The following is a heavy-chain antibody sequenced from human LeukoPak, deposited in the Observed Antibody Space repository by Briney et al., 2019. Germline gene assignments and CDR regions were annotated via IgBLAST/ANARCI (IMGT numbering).Heavy chain of an antibody. CDR2: ISGNGVST. CDR3: ARDGRYSGTWGDLDV. V-gene: IGHV3-64*01. J-gene: IGHJ6*04. D-gene: IGHD6-13*01. Sequence: GGSLRLSCAASGFTFSTYAMHWVRQAPGKGLEYVSAISGNGVSTYYANSVKGRFTISRDNSKNTLYLQMGSLRAEDMSVYYCARDGRYSGTWGDLDVWGKGTTVTISS. CDR1: GFTFSTYA.